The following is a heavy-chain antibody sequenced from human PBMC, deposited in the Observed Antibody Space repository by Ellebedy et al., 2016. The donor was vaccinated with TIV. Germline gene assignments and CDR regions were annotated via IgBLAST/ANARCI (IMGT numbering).Heavy chain of an antibody. V-gene: IGHV3-48*04. Sequence: GGSLRLSCAASGFTFRSYSMNWVRQAPGKGLEWVSYISGSSITLYYADSVKGRFTISRDNAKNSLYLQMNGLRAGDTAVYFCARDMAWGNERVNDAFDIWGHGTLVTVSS. J-gene: IGHJ3*02. D-gene: IGHD7-27*01. CDR1: GFTFRSYS. CDR3: ARDMAWGNERVNDAFDI. CDR2: ISGSSITL.